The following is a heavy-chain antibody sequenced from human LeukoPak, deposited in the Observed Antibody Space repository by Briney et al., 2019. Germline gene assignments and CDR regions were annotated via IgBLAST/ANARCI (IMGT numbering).Heavy chain of an antibody. CDR1: GDSVSSNSAA. J-gene: IGHJ3*02. CDR2: TYYRSKWYN. Sequence: SQTLSLTCAISGDSVSSNSAAWHWLRQSPSRGLEWLGRTYYRSKWYNDYAVSVKSRITINPDTSKNQFSLQLNSVTPEDTAVYYCARGGEMATIHEDLCAFDIWGQGTMVTVSS. V-gene: IGHV6-1*01. D-gene: IGHD5-24*01. CDR3: ARGGEMATIHEDLCAFDI.